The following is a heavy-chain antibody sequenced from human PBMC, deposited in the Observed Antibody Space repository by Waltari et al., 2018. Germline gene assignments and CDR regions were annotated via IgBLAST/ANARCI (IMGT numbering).Heavy chain of an antibody. CDR3: VRGTPPNPFDP. CDR1: GYTFSDYY. CDR2: INPSGGST. V-gene: IGHV1-46*01. J-gene: IGHJ5*02. Sequence: QVQLVQSGAEVKRPGASMKISCTASGYTFSDYYMHWVRQAPGQRLDWMGGINPSGGSTGPAPKFHGRVALTRDTSTNTVYLELRHLTSDDTAIYYCVRGTPPNPFDPWGQGTLVTVSS.